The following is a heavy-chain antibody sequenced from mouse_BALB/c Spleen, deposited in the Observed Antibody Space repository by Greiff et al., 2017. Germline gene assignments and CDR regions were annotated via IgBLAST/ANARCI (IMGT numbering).Heavy chain of an antibody. CDR3: AREEKAYYGYWFAY. J-gene: IGHJ3*01. CDR1: GFSLTSYG. Sequence: VKLVESGPGLVAPSQSLSITCTVSGFSLTSYGVHWVRQPPGKGLEWLGVIWAGGSTNYNSALMSRLSISKDNSKSQVFLKMNSLQTDDTAMYYCAREEKAYYGYWFAYWGQGTLVTVSA. V-gene: IGHV2-9*02. D-gene: IGHD1-2*01. CDR2: IWAGGST.